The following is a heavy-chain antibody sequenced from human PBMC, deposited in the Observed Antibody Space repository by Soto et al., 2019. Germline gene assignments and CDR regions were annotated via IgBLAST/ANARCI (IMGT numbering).Heavy chain of an antibody. D-gene: IGHD6-13*01. V-gene: IGHV1-8*01. CDR3: ARRGYSSGWYYYYYYGIDV. CDR1: GYTFTSYD. J-gene: IGHJ6*02. Sequence: QVQLVQSGAEVKKPGASVKVSCKASGYTFTSYDINWVRQATGQGLEWMGWMNPNSGNTGYAQKFQGRVTMTRNTSISTAYMELSSLRSEYTAVYYCARRGYSSGWYYYYYYGIDVCGQGTKVTGSS. CDR2: MNPNSGNT.